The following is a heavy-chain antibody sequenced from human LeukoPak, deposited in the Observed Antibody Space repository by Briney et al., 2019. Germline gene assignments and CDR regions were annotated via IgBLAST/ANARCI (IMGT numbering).Heavy chain of an antibody. CDR3: ARRRTGVSFDY. J-gene: IGHJ4*02. CDR1: GYSISSGYY. D-gene: IGHD3-10*01. V-gene: IGHV4-38-2*01. Sequence: SETLSLTCAVSGYSISSGYYWGWIRQPPGKGLEWIGSIYHSGSTYYNPSLKSRVTISVDTSKKQFSLKLSSVTAADTAVYYCARRRTGVSFDYWGQGTLVTVSS. CDR2: IYHSGST.